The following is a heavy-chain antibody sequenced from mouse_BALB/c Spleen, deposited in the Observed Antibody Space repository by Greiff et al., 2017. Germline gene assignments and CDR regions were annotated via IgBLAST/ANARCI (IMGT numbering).Heavy chain of an antibody. Sequence: EVQLQQSGAELVRSGASVKLSCTASGFNIKDYYMHWVKQRPEQGLEWIGWIDPENGDTEYAPKFQGKATMTADTSSNTAYMQLSSLTSEDSAVYFCARSPDWVDYWGQGTTLTVSS. J-gene: IGHJ2*01. D-gene: IGHD4-1*01. CDR3: ARSPDWVDY. CDR1: GFNIKDYY. CDR2: IDPENGDT. V-gene: IGHV14-4*02.